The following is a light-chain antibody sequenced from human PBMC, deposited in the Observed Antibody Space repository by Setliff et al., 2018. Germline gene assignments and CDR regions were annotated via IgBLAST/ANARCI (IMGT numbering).Light chain of an antibody. CDR3: FSYTSSSSYV. V-gene: IGLV2-14*03. Sequence: QSVLTQAASVSGSPGQSVTISCTGSSSDVGGYDYVSWYQHHPGRAPKFIIYDVRYRPSGVSNRFSGSKSDNTASLTISGLQAEDEADYYCFSYTSSSSYVFGSGTKVTVL. CDR1: SSDVGGYDY. J-gene: IGLJ1*01. CDR2: DVR.